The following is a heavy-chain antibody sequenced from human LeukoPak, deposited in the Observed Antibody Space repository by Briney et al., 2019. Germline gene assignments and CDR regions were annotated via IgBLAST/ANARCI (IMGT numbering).Heavy chain of an antibody. CDR1: GFTFSNYA. J-gene: IGHJ2*01. CDR2: ISYDDGSNR. CDR3: ARGGVVPAAYYWYFDL. D-gene: IGHD2-2*01. V-gene: IGHV3-30-3*01. Sequence: GGSLRLSCAASGFTFSNYAMHWVRQAPGKGLEWVAVISYDDGSNRYYGDSVKGRSTIFRDNSENTLYLQMNSLRAEDTAVYYCARGGVVPAAYYWYFDLWGRGTLVTVSS.